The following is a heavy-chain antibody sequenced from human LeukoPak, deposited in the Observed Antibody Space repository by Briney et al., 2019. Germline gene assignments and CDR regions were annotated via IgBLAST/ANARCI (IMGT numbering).Heavy chain of an antibody. Sequence: GASVKVSCKASGYTFTSYAMHWVRQAPGQRLEWMGWININTGNPTYAQGFTGRFVFSLDTSVSTAYLQISSLKAEDTAVYYCARSGSWDPSIGGIDFDYWGQGTLVTVSS. CDR2: ININTGNP. CDR3: ARSGSWDPSIGGIDFDY. CDR1: GYTFTSYA. D-gene: IGHD1-26*01. J-gene: IGHJ4*02. V-gene: IGHV7-4-1*02.